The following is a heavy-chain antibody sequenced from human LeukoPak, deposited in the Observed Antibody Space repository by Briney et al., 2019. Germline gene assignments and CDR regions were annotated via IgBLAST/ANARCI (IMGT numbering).Heavy chain of an antibody. Sequence: APVKVSCKASGGTFSSYAISWVRQAPGQGLEWMGGIIPIFGTANYAQKFQGRVTITTDESTSTAYMELSSLRSEDTAVYYCARGLAPETHSVTRNWFDPWGQGTLVTVS. CDR1: GGTFSSYA. V-gene: IGHV1-69*05. D-gene: IGHD4-23*01. CDR3: ARGLAPETHSVTRNWFDP. CDR2: IIPIFGTA. J-gene: IGHJ5*02.